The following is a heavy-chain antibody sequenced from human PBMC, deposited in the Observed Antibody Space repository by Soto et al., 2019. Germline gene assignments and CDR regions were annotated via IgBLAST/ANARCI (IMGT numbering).Heavy chain of an antibody. CDR2: ISSSSTI. CDR3: ARVQIAARPFDY. Sequence: GGSLRLSCAASGFTVSSNYMSWVRQAPGKGLEWVSYISSSSTIYYADSVKGRFTISRDNAKNSLYLQMNSLRDEDTAVYYCARVQIAARPFDYWGQGTLVTVSS. J-gene: IGHJ4*02. V-gene: IGHV3-48*02. CDR1: GFTVSSNY. D-gene: IGHD6-6*01.